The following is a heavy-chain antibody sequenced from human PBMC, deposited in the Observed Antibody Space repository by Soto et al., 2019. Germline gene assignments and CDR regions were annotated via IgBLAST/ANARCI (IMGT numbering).Heavy chain of an antibody. CDR3: ARDLIGGAFDI. V-gene: IGHV3-7*01. CDR2: IKQDGSEK. Sequence: GGSLRLSFAASGFTFSSYWMSWVRQAPGKGLEWVANIKQDGSEKYYVDSVKGRFTISRDNAKNSLYLQMNSLRAEDTAVYYCARDLIGGAFDIWGQGTMVTVSS. J-gene: IGHJ3*02. D-gene: IGHD3-16*02. CDR1: GFTFSSYW.